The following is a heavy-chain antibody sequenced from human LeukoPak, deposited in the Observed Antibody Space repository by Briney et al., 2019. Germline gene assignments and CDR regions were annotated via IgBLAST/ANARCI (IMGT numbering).Heavy chain of an antibody. CDR1: GFTFSSYA. D-gene: IGHD3-10*01. V-gene: IGHV3-23*01. CDR3: AKGTYYYGSGTTNAFDS. Sequence: GGSLRLSCAASGFTFSSYAMSWVRQAPGKGLEWVSAISGSGGSTYYADSVKGRFPISRDNSKNTLYLQMNSLRAEDTAVYYCAKGTYYYGSGTTNAFDSWGQGTLVTVSS. CDR2: ISGSGGST. J-gene: IGHJ4*02.